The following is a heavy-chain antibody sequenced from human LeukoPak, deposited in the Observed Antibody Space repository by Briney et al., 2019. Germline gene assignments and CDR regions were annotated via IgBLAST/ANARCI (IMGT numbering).Heavy chain of an antibody. D-gene: IGHD2/OR15-2a*01. CDR2: FDPEAGKT. V-gene: IGHV1-24*01. CDR3: ATDISDNNDGFDI. J-gene: IGHJ3*02. Sequence: ASVNVSCKVSGYTLTELSMHWVRQAPGKGLEWMGGFDPEAGKTIYAQNFQGRVTMTEDTSTDTAQMELSSLRSEDTAVYYCATDISDNNDGFDIWGQGTMVTVSS. CDR1: GYTLTELS.